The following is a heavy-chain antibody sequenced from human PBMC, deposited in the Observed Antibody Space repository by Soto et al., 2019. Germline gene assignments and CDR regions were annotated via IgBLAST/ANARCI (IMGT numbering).Heavy chain of an antibody. CDR1: GGTFSSYA. V-gene: IGHV1-69*13. Sequence: SVKVSCKASGGTFSSYAISWVRQAPGQGLEWMGGIIPIFGTANYAQKFQGRVTITADESTSTAYMELSSLRSEGTAVYYCARADIVVVVAATDYYYGMDVWGQGTTVTVSS. CDR2: IIPIFGTA. J-gene: IGHJ6*02. D-gene: IGHD2-15*01. CDR3: ARADIVVVVAATDYYYGMDV.